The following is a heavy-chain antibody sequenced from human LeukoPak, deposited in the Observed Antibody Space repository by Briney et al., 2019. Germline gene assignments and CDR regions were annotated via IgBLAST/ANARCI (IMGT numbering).Heavy chain of an antibody. CDR3: AHRLTKYGGPGYFDF. J-gene: IGHJ4*02. CDR1: GFSLCTSGVG. V-gene: IGHV2-5*01. Sequence: ESGPTLVKPTQTLTLTCIFSGFSLCTSGVGVGWIRQPPGKALEWLALIYWNDDKRYSPSLKSRLTITKDTSKNQVVLTMTNMDPVDTATYYCAHRLTKYGGPGYFDFWGQGTLVTVSS. D-gene: IGHD3-10*02. CDR2: IYWNDDK.